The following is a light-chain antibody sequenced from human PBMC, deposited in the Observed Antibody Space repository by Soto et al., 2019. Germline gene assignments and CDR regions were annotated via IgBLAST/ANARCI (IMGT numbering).Light chain of an antibody. Sequence: EIVLTQSPATLSLSPGERATLSCRASQRVSSYLAWYQQKPDQAPRLLIYDASNRATGIPARFSGSGSGTDFTLTISSLEPEDFAVYYCQQRSNWPITFGQGTRLEIK. CDR2: DAS. J-gene: IGKJ5*01. CDR1: QRVSSY. CDR3: QQRSNWPIT. V-gene: IGKV3-11*01.